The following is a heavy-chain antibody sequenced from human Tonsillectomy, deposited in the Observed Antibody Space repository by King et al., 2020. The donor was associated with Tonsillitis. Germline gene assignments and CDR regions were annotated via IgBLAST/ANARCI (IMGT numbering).Heavy chain of an antibody. D-gene: IGHD2-15*01. CDR1: GGSISSGSYY. CDR2: IYTSGST. Sequence: QLQESGPGLVKPSQTLSLTCTVSGGSISSGSYYWSWIRQPAGKGLEWIGRIYTSGSTNYNPSLKSRVTMSVDTSKNQFSLKLSSVTAADTAVYYCARDAEYGGGGGCWLMGRTRSPVVFDIWGQGTMVTVSS. V-gene: IGHV4-61*02. J-gene: IGHJ3*02. CDR3: ARDAEYGGGGGCWLMGRTRSPVVFDI.